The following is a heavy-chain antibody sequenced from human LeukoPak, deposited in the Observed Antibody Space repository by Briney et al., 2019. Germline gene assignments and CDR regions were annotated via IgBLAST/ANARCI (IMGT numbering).Heavy chain of an antibody. V-gene: IGHV3-21*01. Sequence: GGSLRLSCAASGFTFSSYSMNWVRQAPGKGLEWVSSISSSSSYIYYADSVKGRFTISRDNAKNSLYLQMNSLRAEDTAVYYCARSTVVTPRVGAFDIWGQGTMVTVSS. CDR2: ISSSSSYI. J-gene: IGHJ3*02. CDR3: ARSTVVTPRVGAFDI. CDR1: GFTFSSYS. D-gene: IGHD4-23*01.